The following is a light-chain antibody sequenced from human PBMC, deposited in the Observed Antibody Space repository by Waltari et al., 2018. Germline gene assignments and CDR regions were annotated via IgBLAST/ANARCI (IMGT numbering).Light chain of an antibody. Sequence: IQLTQSPSSLSASVGDRVTITCRARQGISSYLAWYQQKPGKAPQLLIYAASTLQSGVPSRFSGSGSGTDFSLTISSLQPEDFATYYCQQLNSYPSVTFGQGTRLEVK. V-gene: IGKV1-9*01. CDR1: QGISSY. CDR2: AAS. J-gene: IGKJ5*01. CDR3: QQLNSYPSVT.